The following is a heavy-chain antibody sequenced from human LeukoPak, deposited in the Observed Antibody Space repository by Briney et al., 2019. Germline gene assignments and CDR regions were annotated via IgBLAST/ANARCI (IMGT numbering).Heavy chain of an antibody. CDR1: GYTFTSYD. Sequence: GASVKVSCKASGYTFTSYDINWVRQATGQGHEWMGWMNPNSGNTGYAQKFQGRVTMTRNTSISTAYMELSSLRSEDTAVYYCARGRNDDFWSGYYYYYYYMDVWGKGTTVTVSS. CDR2: MNPNSGNT. CDR3: ARGRNDDFWSGYYYYYYYMDV. J-gene: IGHJ6*03. V-gene: IGHV1-8*01. D-gene: IGHD3-3*01.